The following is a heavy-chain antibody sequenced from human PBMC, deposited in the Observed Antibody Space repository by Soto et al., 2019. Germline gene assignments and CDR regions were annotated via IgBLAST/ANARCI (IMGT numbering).Heavy chain of an antibody. V-gene: IGHV3-30-3*01. J-gene: IGHJ4*02. D-gene: IGHD3-9*01. CDR1: GFTFSSYA. CDR2: ISYDGISK. CDR3: AKDGYLDTYYFDY. Sequence: GGSLRLSCAASGFTFSSYAMHWVRQAPGKGLEWAAVISYDGISKHYADSVKGRFSISRDDSENTLYVQMNSLRAEDTAVYYCAKDGYLDTYYFDYWGQGALVTVS.